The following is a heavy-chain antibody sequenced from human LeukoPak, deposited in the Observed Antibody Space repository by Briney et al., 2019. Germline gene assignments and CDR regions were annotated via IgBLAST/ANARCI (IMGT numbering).Heavy chain of an antibody. Sequence: ASVKVSFKASGYIFTTYYIHWVRQAPGQGREWMGIINLSDGSTSYAQKFQGRVTMIRDTSTSTVYMELSSLRSEDTAVYYCARAYDFWSGDQDYWGQGTLVTVSS. CDR2: INLSDGST. V-gene: IGHV1-46*01. CDR3: ARAYDFWSGDQDY. D-gene: IGHD3-3*01. CDR1: GYIFTTYY. J-gene: IGHJ4*02.